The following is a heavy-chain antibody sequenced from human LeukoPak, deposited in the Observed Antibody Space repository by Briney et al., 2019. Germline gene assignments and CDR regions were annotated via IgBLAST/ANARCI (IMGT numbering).Heavy chain of an antibody. J-gene: IGHJ4*02. V-gene: IGHV3-21*01. CDR3: AREPFDSSGYYYFDY. Sequence: GGSLRLSCAASGFTFSSYSMNWVRQAPGKGLEWDSSISSSSSYIYYADSVKGRFTISRDNAKNSLYLQMNSLRAEDTAVYYCAREPFDSSGYYYFDYWGQGTLVTVSS. D-gene: IGHD3-22*01. CDR2: ISSSSSYI. CDR1: GFTFSSYS.